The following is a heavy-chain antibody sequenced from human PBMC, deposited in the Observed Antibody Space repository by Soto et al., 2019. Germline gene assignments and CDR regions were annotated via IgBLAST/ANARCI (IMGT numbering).Heavy chain of an antibody. Sequence: QLQLQESGSRLVKPSETLSLTCAVSGASIDSGAFSLSWIRQPPGKGLEWIGYVTHSGTAYSIPPLNGRDSLSVDSPKTQCALKLTSVTAADSAFYYCARIHWAQSSRDYWGRGSLVTVSS. CDR1: GASIDSGAFS. D-gene: IGHD6-19*01. V-gene: IGHV4-30-2*01. CDR3: ARIHWAQSSRDY. J-gene: IGHJ4*02. CDR2: VTHSGTA.